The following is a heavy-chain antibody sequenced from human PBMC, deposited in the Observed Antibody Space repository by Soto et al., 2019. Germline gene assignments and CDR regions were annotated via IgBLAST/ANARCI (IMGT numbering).Heavy chain of an antibody. CDR1: GFTFSSYS. CDR2: ISSSSSYI. CDR3: ARVPVTLSPFDY. Sequence: PGGSLRLSCAASGFTFSSYSMNWVRQAPGKGLEWVSSISSSSSYIYYADSVKGRFTISRDNAKNSLYLQMNSLRAEDTAVYYCARVPVTLSPFDYWGQGTLVTVSS. D-gene: IGHD4-4*01. V-gene: IGHV3-21*01. J-gene: IGHJ4*02.